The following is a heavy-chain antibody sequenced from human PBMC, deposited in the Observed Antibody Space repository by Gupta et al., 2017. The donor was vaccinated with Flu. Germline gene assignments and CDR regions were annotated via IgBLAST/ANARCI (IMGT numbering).Heavy chain of an antibody. Sequence: SCAASGFTFSAFGMTWVRQAPGKGLEWVSSISGNSAYIYYADSVRGRFNISRDNAKNSVFLQMNRLTAEDTAVYYCAGGSVTTSDFWGQGTLVTVSS. CDR1: GFTFSAFG. D-gene: IGHD4-17*01. CDR3: AGGSVTTSDF. CDR2: ISGNSAYI. V-gene: IGHV3-21*01. J-gene: IGHJ4*02.